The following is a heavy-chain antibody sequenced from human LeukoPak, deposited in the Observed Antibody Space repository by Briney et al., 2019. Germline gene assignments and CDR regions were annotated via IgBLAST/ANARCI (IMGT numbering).Heavy chain of an antibody. CDR2: IYSGGST. V-gene: IGHV3-53*01. Sequence: GGSLRLSCAASGFTVSSNCMSWVRQAPGKGLEWVSVIYSGGSTYYADSVKGRFTISRDNSKNTLYLQMNSLRAEDTAVYYCARGRRDGYNSDCWGQGTLVTVSS. CDR3: ARGRRDGYNSDC. J-gene: IGHJ4*02. CDR1: GFTVSSNC. D-gene: IGHD5-24*01.